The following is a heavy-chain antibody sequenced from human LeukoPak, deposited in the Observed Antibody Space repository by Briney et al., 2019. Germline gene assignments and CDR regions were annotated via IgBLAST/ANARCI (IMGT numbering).Heavy chain of an antibody. CDR2: IKSKTDGGTT. CDR3: ARSEERRYCSSTSCLWIFDY. D-gene: IGHD2-2*01. J-gene: IGHJ4*02. Sequence: GGSLRLSCAASGFTFSNAWMSWVRQAPGKGLEWVGRIKSKTDGGTTDYAAPVKGRFTISRDNSKNTLYLQMNSLRAEDTAVYYCARSEERRYCSSTSCLWIFDYWGQGTLVTVSS. CDR1: GFTFSNAW. V-gene: IGHV3-15*01.